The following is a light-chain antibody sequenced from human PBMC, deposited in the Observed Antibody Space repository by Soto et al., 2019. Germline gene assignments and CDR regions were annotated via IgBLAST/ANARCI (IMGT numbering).Light chain of an antibody. CDR3: QQRNSWLIT. J-gene: IGKJ5*01. V-gene: IGKV3-11*01. CDR2: DAS. Sequence: EIVLTQSPATLSLSPGERATLSCRASQSVSSYFAWYQQTAGQAPSLLIYDASIRATGIPARFIGSGSGLDFTLINSSLELEDFQVYYRQQRNSWLITFGQGTRLEIK. CDR1: QSVSSY.